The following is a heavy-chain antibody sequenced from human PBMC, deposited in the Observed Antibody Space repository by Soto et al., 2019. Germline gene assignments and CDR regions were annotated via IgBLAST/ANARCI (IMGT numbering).Heavy chain of an antibody. CDR2: ISCGGSNK. Sequence: GGSLRLSCAASGFTFSSYGMHWVRQAPGKGLEWVSVISCGGSNKYYADSVKGRFTISRDNSKNTLYLQMNSLRAEDTAVYYCAKGPAIVLVPAAMNYYYGMDGWGQGTTVSVSS. CDR3: AKGPAIVLVPAAMNYYYGMDG. J-gene: IGHJ6*02. D-gene: IGHD2-2*01. CDR1: GFTFSSYG. V-gene: IGHV3-30*18.